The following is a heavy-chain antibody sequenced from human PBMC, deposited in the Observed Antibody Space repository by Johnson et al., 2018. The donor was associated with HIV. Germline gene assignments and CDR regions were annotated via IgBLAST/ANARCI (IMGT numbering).Heavy chain of an antibody. V-gene: IGHV3-11*04. CDR1: GFTFSDHY. J-gene: IGHJ3*02. CDR2: ISSSGSTI. Sequence: QVQLVESGGGLVKPGGSLRLSCAASGFTFSDHYMSWIRQAPGKGLEWVSYISSSGSTIYYADSVKGRFTISRDNAKNSLYLQLSSLRVEDTAVYYCATRDPTYRPGAFDIWGQGTTVTVSS. D-gene: IGHD1-14*01. CDR3: ATRDPTYRPGAFDI.